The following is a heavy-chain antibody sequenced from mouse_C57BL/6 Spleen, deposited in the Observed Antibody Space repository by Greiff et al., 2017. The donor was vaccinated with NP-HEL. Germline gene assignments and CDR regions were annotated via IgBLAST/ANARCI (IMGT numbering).Heavy chain of an antibody. CDR3: ARRTV. V-gene: IGHV5-12*01. J-gene: IGHJ3*01. Sequence: DVKLVESGGGLVQPGGSLKLSCAASGFTFSDYYMYWVRQTPEKGLEWVAYISNGGGSTYYPDTVKGRFTITRDNAKNTLYLQMSRLESEDTAMYYCARRTVWGQGTLVTVSA. CDR2: ISNGGGST. CDR1: GFTFSDYY.